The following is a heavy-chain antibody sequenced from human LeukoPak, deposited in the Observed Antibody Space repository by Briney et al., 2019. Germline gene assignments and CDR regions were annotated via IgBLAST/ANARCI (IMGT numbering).Heavy chain of an antibody. CDR1: GYTFTGYY. D-gene: IGHD6-19*01. CDR2: INPNSGGT. Sequence: ASVKVSCKASGYTFTGYYMHWVRQAPGQGLEWMGWINPNSGGTNYAQKFQGWVTMTRDTSISTAYMELSRLRSDDTAVYYCARDTLYSSGWYGYWGQGTLVTVSS. CDR3: ARDTLYSSGWYGY. V-gene: IGHV1-2*04. J-gene: IGHJ4*02.